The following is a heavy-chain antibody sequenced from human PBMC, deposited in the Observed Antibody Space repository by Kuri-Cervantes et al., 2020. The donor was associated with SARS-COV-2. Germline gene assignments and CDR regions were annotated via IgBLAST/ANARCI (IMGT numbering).Heavy chain of an antibody. J-gene: IGHJ4*02. CDR1: GFTFSSYW. D-gene: IGHD6-13*01. CDR2: IKQDGSEK. Sequence: GGSLRLSCAASGFTFSSYWMSWVRQAPGKGLEWVANIKQDGSEKYYVDSVKGRFTISRDNAKNSLYLQMNSLRAEDTAVYYCARDPAAAGVGRITDYWGQGTLVTVSS. V-gene: IGHV3-7*01. CDR3: ARDPAAAGVGRITDY.